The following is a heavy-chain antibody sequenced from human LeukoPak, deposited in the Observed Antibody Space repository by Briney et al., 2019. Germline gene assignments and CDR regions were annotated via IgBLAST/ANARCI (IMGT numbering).Heavy chain of an antibody. CDR1: GYSFSTHW. J-gene: IGHJ4*02. CDR3: ARRGAAGLDY. V-gene: IGHV5-51*01. Sequence: GESLKISCTGSGYSFSTHWIGWVRQKPGEGLEWMGIIYPDDSDTRYSPSFEGQVTFSVDKSSTTADLRWSSLKASDTAMYYCARRGAAGLDYWGQGTLVTVSS. D-gene: IGHD6-13*01. CDR2: IYPDDSDT.